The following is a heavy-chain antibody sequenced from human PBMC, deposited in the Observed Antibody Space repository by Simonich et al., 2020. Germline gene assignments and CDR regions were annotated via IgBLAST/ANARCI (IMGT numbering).Heavy chain of an antibody. CDR3: ARELSKNGEAAAGYYFDY. Sequence: QVQLVESGGGVVQPGRSLRLSCAASGFTFSSYAMHWDRQAPGKRQEGVEVIAYDGSNKYYADSVKGRFTISRDNSKNTLYLQMNSLRAEDTAVYYCARELSKNGEAAAGYYFDYWGQGTLVTVSS. D-gene: IGHD6-13*01. V-gene: IGHV3-30*07. J-gene: IGHJ4*02. CDR1: GFTFSSYA. CDR2: IAYDGSNK.